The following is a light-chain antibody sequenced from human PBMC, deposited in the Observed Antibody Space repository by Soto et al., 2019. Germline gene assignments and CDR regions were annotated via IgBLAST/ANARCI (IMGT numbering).Light chain of an antibody. V-gene: IGKV1-9*01. Sequence: IQLTQSPSSLSASVGDRVTITCRASQGISSYLAWYQQKPGKAPKLLIYAASTLQSGVPSRFSGSGSGTDFTLTFSSLQPEDFATYYCQQLNSYPPTFGPGTKVDIK. CDR3: QQLNSYPPT. CDR2: AAS. CDR1: QGISSY. J-gene: IGKJ3*01.